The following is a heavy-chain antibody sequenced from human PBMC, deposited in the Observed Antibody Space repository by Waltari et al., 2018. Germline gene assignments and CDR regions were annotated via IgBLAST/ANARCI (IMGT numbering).Heavy chain of an antibody. D-gene: IGHD1-20*01. J-gene: IGHJ4*02. CDR1: GVSFSGYY. CDR3: ARATNWKRPLFDD. Sequence: QVQLQQWGAGLLKPSETLSLTCAVYGVSFSGYYWSWIRQPPEKGVEWIGEINHSGSTNYNPYRQSRVTISGDTSKNQCSLKLSSLRSEDTAVYYCARATNWKRPLFDDWGQGTLVTVSS. V-gene: IGHV4-34*01. CDR2: INHSGST.